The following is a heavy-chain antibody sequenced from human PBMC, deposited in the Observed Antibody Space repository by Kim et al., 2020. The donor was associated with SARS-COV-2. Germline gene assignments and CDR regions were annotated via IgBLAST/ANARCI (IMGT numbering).Heavy chain of an antibody. J-gene: IGHJ4*02. Sequence: QDGSESYYVDAVRGRFTISRDNAENSFYLQMNSLRADDTAVYYCARDWGDYWGQGTLVTVSS. CDR2: QDGSES. V-gene: IGHV3-7*03. D-gene: IGHD3-16*01. CDR3: ARDWGDY.